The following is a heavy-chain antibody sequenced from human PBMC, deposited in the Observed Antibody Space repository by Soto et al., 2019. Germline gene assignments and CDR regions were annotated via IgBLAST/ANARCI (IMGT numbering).Heavy chain of an antibody. CDR2: IYYSGST. D-gene: IGHD2-2*01. CDR1: GGSISSGGYY. Sequence: SETLSLTCTVSGGSISSGGYYWSWIRQHPGKGLEWIGYIYYSGSTYYNPSLKSRVTVSVDTSKNQFSLKLSSVTAADTAVYYCARVRARNMPSNWFDPWGQGTLVTVSS. V-gene: IGHV4-31*03. J-gene: IGHJ5*02. CDR3: ARVRARNMPSNWFDP.